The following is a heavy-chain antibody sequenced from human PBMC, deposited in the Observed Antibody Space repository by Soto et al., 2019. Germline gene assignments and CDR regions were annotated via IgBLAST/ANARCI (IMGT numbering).Heavy chain of an antibody. CDR1: GFTFSAYA. J-gene: IGHJ3*02. D-gene: IGHD1-1*01. Sequence: PGGSLRLSCAASGFTFSAYAMSWVRQAPGKGLEWVSSFSGGGGSTYYADSVRGRFTISRDNSKNTVDLQMNSLRAEDTAVYYCAKALATGTFGGFHIWGQGTMVTVSS. V-gene: IGHV3-23*01. CDR3: AKALATGTFGGFHI. CDR2: FSGGGGST.